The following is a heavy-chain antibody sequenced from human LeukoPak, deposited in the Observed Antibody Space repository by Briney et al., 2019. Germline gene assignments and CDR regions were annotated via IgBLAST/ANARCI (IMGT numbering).Heavy chain of an antibody. Sequence: GGSLRLSCAASGFTFSNAWMSWVRQAPGKGLEWVGRIKSKIEGETADYAAPVKGRFTISRDDSKNTLYLQVDSLKTEDSAVYYCTFLGYCSGGSCYSGRPQYYNYALDVWGQGTTVTVSS. CDR3: TFLGYCSGGSCYSGRPQYYNYALDV. D-gene: IGHD2-15*01. V-gene: IGHV3-15*01. J-gene: IGHJ6*02. CDR2: IKSKIEGETA. CDR1: GFTFSNAW.